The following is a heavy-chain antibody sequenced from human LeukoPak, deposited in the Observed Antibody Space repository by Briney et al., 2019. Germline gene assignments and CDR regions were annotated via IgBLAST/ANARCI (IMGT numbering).Heavy chain of an antibody. CDR1: GGTFSSYA. Sequence: ASVKVSCKASGGTFSSYAISWVRQAPGQGLEWMGGIIPIFGTANYAQKFQGRVTITTDESTSTAYMELSSLRSEDTAVYYCASGSSYGGWFDPWGQGTLVTVSS. V-gene: IGHV1-69*05. CDR2: IIPIFGTA. D-gene: IGHD1-26*01. J-gene: IGHJ5*02. CDR3: ASGSSYGGWFDP.